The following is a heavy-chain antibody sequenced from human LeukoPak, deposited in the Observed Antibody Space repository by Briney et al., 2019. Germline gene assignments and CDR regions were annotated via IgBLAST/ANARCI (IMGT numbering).Heavy chain of an antibody. CDR1: GFTFSSYS. J-gene: IGHJ4*02. CDR3: ARVDGSYNDY. D-gene: IGHD1-26*01. Sequence: GGSLRLSCAASGFTFSSYSMNWDRQAPGKGLEWVSYISSSSSTIFDADSVKGRFTISRDNAKNSLYLQMSSLRAKDTAVYYCARVDGSYNDYWGQGTLVTVSS. V-gene: IGHV3-48*04. CDR2: ISSSSSTI.